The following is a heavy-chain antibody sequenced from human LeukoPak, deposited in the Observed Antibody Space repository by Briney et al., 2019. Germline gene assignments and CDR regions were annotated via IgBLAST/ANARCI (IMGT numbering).Heavy chain of an antibody. J-gene: IGHJ4*02. D-gene: IGHD3-3*01. Sequence: SETLPLTCAVYGGSFSDYYWSWIRQPAGKGLEWIGRIYTSGSTNYNPSLKSRVTMSVDTSKNQFSLKLSSVTAADTAVYYCARGTTYDFWTSRYYFDYWGQGTLVTVSS. CDR3: ARGTTYDFWTSRYYFDY. CDR1: GGSFSDYY. V-gene: IGHV4-59*10. CDR2: IYTSGST.